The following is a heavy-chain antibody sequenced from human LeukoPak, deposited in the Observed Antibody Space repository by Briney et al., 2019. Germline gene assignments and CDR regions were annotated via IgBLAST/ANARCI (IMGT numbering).Heavy chain of an antibody. J-gene: IGHJ4*02. CDR1: GASLTTYY. CDR2: IHPTGNT. D-gene: IGHD1-14*01. V-gene: IGHV4-31*03. CDR3: ARGRDDSKAGTD. Sequence: PSETLPLTCTVSGASLTTYYWSWVRQHPGKGLEWIGYIHPTGNTYSNPSLESRVSISADTSKNQFSLKLTSVTAADTAVYFCARGRDDSKAGTDWGQGALVTVSS.